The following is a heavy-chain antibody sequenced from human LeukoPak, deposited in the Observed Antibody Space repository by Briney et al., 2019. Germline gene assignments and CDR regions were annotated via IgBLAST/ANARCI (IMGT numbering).Heavy chain of an antibody. CDR3: ARHSGSYRTLFDY. V-gene: IGHV4-39*01. J-gene: IGHJ4*02. D-gene: IGHD1-26*01. Sequence: RPSETLSLTCTVSGGSISSSSYYWGWIRQPPGKGLEWIGSIYYSGSTYYNPSLKSRVTISVDTSKNQFSLKLSSVTAADTAVYYCARHSGSYRTLFDYWGQGTLVTVSS. CDR2: IYYSGST. CDR1: GGSISSSSYY.